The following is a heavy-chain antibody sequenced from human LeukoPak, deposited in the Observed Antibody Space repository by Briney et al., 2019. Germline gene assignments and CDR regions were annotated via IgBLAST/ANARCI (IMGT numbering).Heavy chain of an antibody. Sequence: SETLSLTCTVSGGSINSYYWSWIRQPPGQGLEWIGFIRYRGSTDYNPSLKSRVTISVDTSKNQFSLKLSSVTAADTAVYYCARHTMVRGVITFDYWGQGTPVTVSS. CDR2: IRYRGST. CDR1: GGSINSYY. CDR3: ARHTMVRGVITFDY. V-gene: IGHV4-59*08. J-gene: IGHJ4*02. D-gene: IGHD3-10*01.